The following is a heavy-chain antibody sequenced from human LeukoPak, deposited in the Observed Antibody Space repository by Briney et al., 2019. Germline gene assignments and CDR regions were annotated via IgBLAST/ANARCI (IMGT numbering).Heavy chain of an antibody. CDR3: TAGTGRSDIDY. J-gene: IGHJ4*02. D-gene: IGHD3/OR15-3a*01. V-gene: IGHV3-15*01. CDR2: IKRKGDDGTI. Sequence: GGSLRLSCAASGFTFSNAGMSWVRQAPGRGLEWVGRIKRKGDDGTIDYAAPVKGRLSISRDDSKNTLYLQMNSLKSEDTAVYYCTAGTGRSDIDYGGQGTLVTVSS. CDR1: GFTFSNAG.